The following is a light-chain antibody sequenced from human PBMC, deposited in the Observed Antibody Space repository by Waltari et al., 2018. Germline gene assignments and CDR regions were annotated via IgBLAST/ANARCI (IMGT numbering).Light chain of an antibody. J-gene: IGLJ3*02. CDR2: STS. V-gene: IGLV7-43*01. CDR3: LLYYGGPWV. Sequence: TVVTQEPPLPVSPGGTVTLPCASRTGAVTSASYPNCFQQNPGQAPRALIHSTSVRYSWTPTRFSGSLLGDKAALTLSGIQPEDEADYYCLLYYGGPWVFGGGTKVTVL. CDR1: TGAVTSASY.